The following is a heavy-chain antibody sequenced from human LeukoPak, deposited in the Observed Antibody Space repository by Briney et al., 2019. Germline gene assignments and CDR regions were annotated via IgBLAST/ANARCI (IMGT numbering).Heavy chain of an antibody. Sequence: AGGSLRLSCEVSGFTFKNAWMSWVRQAPGKGLQWDGRIKLKADGATTDYAAPVRGRFTISRDDSKNMTFLQMYSLRTEDTGVYYCTPQGLLWGQGTLVTVSS. V-gene: IGHV3-15*01. CDR3: TPQGLL. CDR2: IKLKADGATT. J-gene: IGHJ4*02. CDR1: GFTFKNAW.